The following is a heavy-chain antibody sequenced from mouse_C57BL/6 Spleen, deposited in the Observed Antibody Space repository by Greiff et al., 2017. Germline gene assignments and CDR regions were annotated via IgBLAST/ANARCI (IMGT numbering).Heavy chain of an antibody. Sequence: EVQRVESGGGLVKPGGSLKLSCAASGFTFSSYAMSWVRQTPEKRLEWVATISDGGSYTYYPDNVKGRFTISRDNAKNNLYLQMSHLKSEDTAMYYCARDAYYSNYEDYAMDYWGQGTSVTVSS. CDR3: ARDAYYSNYEDYAMDY. CDR1: GFTFSSYA. V-gene: IGHV5-4*01. CDR2: ISDGGSYT. D-gene: IGHD2-5*01. J-gene: IGHJ4*01.